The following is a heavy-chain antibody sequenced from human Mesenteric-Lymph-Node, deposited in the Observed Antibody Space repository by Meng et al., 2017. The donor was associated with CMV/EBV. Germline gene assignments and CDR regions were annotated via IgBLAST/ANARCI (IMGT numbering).Heavy chain of an antibody. Sequence: QGKLQQGGAGLLKPPETLSLPCAVYGGSFSGYYWSWIRQPPGKGLEWIGEINHSGSTNYNPSLKSRVTISVDTSKNQFSLKLSSVTAADTAVYYCARHQRWLKSEGGFNYWGQGTLVTVSS. CDR2: INHSGST. CDR1: GGSFSGYY. V-gene: IGHV4-34*01. CDR3: ARHQRWLKSEGGFNY. J-gene: IGHJ4*02. D-gene: IGHD4-23*01.